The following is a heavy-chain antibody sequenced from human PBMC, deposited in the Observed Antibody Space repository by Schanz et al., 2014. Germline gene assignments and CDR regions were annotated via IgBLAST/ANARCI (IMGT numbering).Heavy chain of an antibody. V-gene: IGHV3-30*19. CDR1: GFTFSSYG. Sequence: VQLVESGGVVAQPGGSLRLSCTTSGFTFSSYGMHWVRQAPGKGLEWVALISYDGGNKYYADSVKGRFTLSRDNAKKTMDLQMNSLRVEDTAVYYCARDPNSVNEIDYWGQGTLVTVSS. D-gene: IGHD5-12*01. CDR3: ARDPNSVNEIDY. J-gene: IGHJ4*02. CDR2: ISYDGGNK.